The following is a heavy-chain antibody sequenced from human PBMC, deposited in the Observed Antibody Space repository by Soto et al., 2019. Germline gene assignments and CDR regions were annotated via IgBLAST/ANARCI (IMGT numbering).Heavy chain of an antibody. Sequence: ASVKVSCKASGYTFTSYGISWVRQAPGQGLEWMGWISAYNGNTNYAQKLQGRVTMTTDTSTSTAYMELRSLRSDDTAVYYCARDNLGSSGWYGWFAPWGQGTLVPVSS. D-gene: IGHD6-19*01. CDR2: ISAYNGNT. J-gene: IGHJ5*02. CDR3: ARDNLGSSGWYGWFAP. V-gene: IGHV1-18*01. CDR1: GYTFTSYG.